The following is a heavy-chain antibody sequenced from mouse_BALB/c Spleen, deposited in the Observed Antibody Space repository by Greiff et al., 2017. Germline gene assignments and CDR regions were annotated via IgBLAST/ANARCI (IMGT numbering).Heavy chain of an antibody. CDR2: ISSGGSYT. J-gene: IGHJ2*01. D-gene: IGHD1-1*01. V-gene: IGHV5-9-3*01. Sequence: EVKLMESGGGLVKPGGSLKLSCAASGFTFSSYAMSWVRQTPEKRLEWVATISSGGSYTYYPDSVKGRFTISRDNAKNTLYLQMSSLRSEDTAMYYCARPITTVVAFDYWGQGTTLTVSS. CDR3: ARPITTVVAFDY. CDR1: GFTFSSYA.